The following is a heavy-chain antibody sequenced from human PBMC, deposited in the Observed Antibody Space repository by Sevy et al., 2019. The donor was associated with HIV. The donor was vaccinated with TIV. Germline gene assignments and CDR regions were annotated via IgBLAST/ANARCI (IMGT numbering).Heavy chain of an antibody. CDR1: GFTFDDYA. D-gene: IGHD1-26*01. Sequence: GGFLRLSCAASGFTFDDYAMHWVRQAPGKGLEWVSGISWNSGSIGYADSVKGRFTISRDNAKNSLYLQMNSLRAEDTALYYCAKGDNGSYFTHGSNYYYGMDVWGQGTTVTVSS. CDR2: ISWNSGSI. V-gene: IGHV3-9*01. J-gene: IGHJ6*02. CDR3: AKGDNGSYFTHGSNYYYGMDV.